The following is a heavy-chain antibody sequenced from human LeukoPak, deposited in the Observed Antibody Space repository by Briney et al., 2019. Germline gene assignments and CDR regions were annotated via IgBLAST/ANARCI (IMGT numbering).Heavy chain of an antibody. CDR1: GFTFDDYA. CDR3: AKNFDSSSSGWYGYYYYYYMDV. V-gene: IGHV3-9*01. Sequence: GGSLRLSCAASGFTFDDYAMHWVRQAPGKGLEWVSGISWNSGSIGYADSVKGRFTISRDNAKNSLYLQMNSLRAEDTAVYYCAKNFDSSSSGWYGYYYYYYMDVWGKGTTVTVSS. J-gene: IGHJ6*03. CDR2: ISWNSGSI. D-gene: IGHD6-19*01.